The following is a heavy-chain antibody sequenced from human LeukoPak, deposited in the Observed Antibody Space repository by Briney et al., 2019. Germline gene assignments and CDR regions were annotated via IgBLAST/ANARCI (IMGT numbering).Heavy chain of an antibody. Sequence: GGSLRLSCAASGFTFSNFAMNWVRQAPGKGLEWVSPICGSGGSTYYADSVKGRFTISRDNSKNTLYLQMNSLRAEDTAVYYCAKMVHTEQWLVPFDYWGQGTLVTVSS. CDR2: ICGSGGST. V-gene: IGHV3-23*01. D-gene: IGHD6-19*01. J-gene: IGHJ4*02. CDR1: GFTFSNFA. CDR3: AKMVHTEQWLVPFDY.